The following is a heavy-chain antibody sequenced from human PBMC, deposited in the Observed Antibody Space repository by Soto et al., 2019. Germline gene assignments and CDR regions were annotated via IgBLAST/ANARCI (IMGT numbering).Heavy chain of an antibody. V-gene: IGHV3-33*01. CDR2: IWYDGSNK. J-gene: IGHJ6*02. D-gene: IGHD3-3*01. Sequence: WVRQAPGKGLEWVAVIWYDGSNKYYADSVKGRFTISRDNSKNTLYLQMNSLRAEDTAVYYCARDSGRTDYDFWSGYSSPHYYGMDVWGQGTTVTVSS. CDR3: ARDSGRTDYDFWSGYSSPHYYGMDV.